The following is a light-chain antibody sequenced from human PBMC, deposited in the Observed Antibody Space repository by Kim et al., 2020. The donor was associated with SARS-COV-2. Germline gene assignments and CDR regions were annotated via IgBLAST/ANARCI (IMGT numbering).Light chain of an antibody. Sequence: DIQMTQSPSAMSAPVGDRVTISCRASQGISDFLAWFQLKPGKVPKRLIFAASTLQSGAPSRFSGSGSGTEFTLTISSLQPEDFATYYCLQYNRYPFTFGPGTRLEIK. CDR1: QGISDF. CDR2: AAS. J-gene: IGKJ5*01. CDR3: LQYNRYPFT. V-gene: IGKV1-17*03.